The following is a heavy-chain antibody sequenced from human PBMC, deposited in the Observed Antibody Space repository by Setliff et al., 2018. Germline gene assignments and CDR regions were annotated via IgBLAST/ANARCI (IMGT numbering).Heavy chain of an antibody. CDR1: GDSIRRGDY. J-gene: IGHJ6*03. CDR3: ARARPGYYYGSGRDYMDV. Sequence: PSETLSLTCTVSGDSIRRGDYWSWIRQHPGKGLEWIGYIHHSGETFYNPSLRSRVIISVDTSKNQFSLKVTSLIAADTAVYYCARARPGYYYGSGRDYMDVWGKGTTVTVS. CDR2: IHHSGET. D-gene: IGHD3-10*01. V-gene: IGHV4-31*03.